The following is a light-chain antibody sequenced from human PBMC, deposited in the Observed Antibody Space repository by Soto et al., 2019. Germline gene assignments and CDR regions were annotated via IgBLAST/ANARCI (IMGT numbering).Light chain of an antibody. J-gene: IGKJ1*01. V-gene: IGKV3-15*01. CDR1: QSVSTY. Sequence: VLTQSPATLSLSPGDSATLSCRASQSVSTYLDWYKQKTCQAPRILIYCESTRATGVPDRIIGSGSGTELDLTIGSLQPEDFAVYFCQKYDSWPLTFGQGTKVDIK. CDR3: QKYDSWPLT. CDR2: CES.